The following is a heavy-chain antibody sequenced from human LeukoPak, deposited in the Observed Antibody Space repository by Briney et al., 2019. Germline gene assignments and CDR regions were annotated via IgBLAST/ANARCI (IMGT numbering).Heavy chain of an antibody. J-gene: IGHJ5*02. CDR2: ISYTGSKI. D-gene: IGHD6-19*01. V-gene: IGHV3-30*18. CDR1: GFTFNKYA. CDR3: AKGSGSGWYGWFAP. Sequence: PGRSLRLSCEASGFTFNKYAMHWLRQTPGKGLEWVAGISYTGSKIFYADSVKGRFTISRDNSKNTLFLQMSSLRAEDTAVYYCAKGSGSGWYGWFAPWGQGTLVTVSS.